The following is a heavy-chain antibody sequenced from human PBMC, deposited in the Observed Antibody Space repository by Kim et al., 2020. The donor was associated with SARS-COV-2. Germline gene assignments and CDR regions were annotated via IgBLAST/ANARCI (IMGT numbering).Heavy chain of an antibody. V-gene: IGHV3-23*01. J-gene: IGHJ4*02. CDR2: DSSGST. CDR3: ARTFDY. Sequence: DSSGSTYYADSVKGRFTISRDNSKNTLYLQMNSLRAEDTAVYYCARTFDYWGQGTLVTVSS.